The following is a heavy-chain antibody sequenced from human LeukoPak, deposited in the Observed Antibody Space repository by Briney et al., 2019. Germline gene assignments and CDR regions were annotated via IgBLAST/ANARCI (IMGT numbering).Heavy chain of an antibody. CDR2: ISSSGSKK. CDR1: GLTFSSYT. J-gene: IGHJ5*02. V-gene: IGHV3-48*03. D-gene: IGHD6-13*01. CDR3: ARGTYRIGEAGTSWFDP. Sequence: GGSLRLSCAASGLTFSSYTMNWVRQAPGKGLEWVSYISSSGSKKYYADSVKGRFTISRDNAKNSLYLQMNSLRAEDTAVYYCARGTYRIGEAGTSWFDPWGQGTLVTVSS.